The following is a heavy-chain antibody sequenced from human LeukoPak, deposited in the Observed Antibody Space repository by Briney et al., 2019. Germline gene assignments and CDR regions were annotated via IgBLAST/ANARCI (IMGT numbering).Heavy chain of an antibody. D-gene: IGHD6-19*01. J-gene: IGHJ4*02. CDR2: ISYDGSNK. V-gene: IGHV3-30-3*01. Sequence: GGSLRLSCAASGFTFSSYAMHWVRQAPGKGLEWVAVISYDGSNKYYADSVKGRFTISRDNSKNTLYLQMNSLRAEDTAVYYCARDPQWLVVSHFDYWGQGTLVTVSS. CDR3: ARDPQWLVVSHFDY. CDR1: GFTFSSYA.